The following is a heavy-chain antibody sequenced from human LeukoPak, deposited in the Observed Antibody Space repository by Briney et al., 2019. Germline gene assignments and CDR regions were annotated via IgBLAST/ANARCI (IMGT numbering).Heavy chain of an antibody. CDR2: ISGSGGQK. Sequence: GGSLRLSCAASGFTFSNYALSWVRQAPGKGLEWVSLISGSGGQKDYADSVKGRFTISRDNSGNTLNLQMDSLKAEDTAVYYCAKHVWTSVWSFDYWGQGTLVTVSS. D-gene: IGHD6-19*01. CDR1: GFTFSNYA. CDR3: AKHVWTSVWSFDY. V-gene: IGHV3-23*01. J-gene: IGHJ4*02.